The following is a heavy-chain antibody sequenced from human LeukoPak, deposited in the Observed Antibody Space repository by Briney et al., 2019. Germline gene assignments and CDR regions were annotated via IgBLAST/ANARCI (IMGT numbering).Heavy chain of an antibody. V-gene: IGHV3-74*01. CDR1: GFTFSSYW. J-gene: IGHJ3*02. Sequence: PGGSLRLSCAASGFTFSSYWMHWVRHAPGKGLVWVSRINSDGSSTSYADSVKGRFTISRDNAKNTLYLQMNSVRADDTAVYYCARVLKTPRAFDIWGQGTMVTVSS. D-gene: IGHD2-15*01. CDR3: ARVLKTPRAFDI. CDR2: INSDGSST.